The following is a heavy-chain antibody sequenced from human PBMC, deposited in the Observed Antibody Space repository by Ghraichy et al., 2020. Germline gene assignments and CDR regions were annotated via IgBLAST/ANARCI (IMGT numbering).Heavy chain of an antibody. J-gene: IGHJ4*02. V-gene: IGHV4-39*01. CDR1: GGSISSSSYY. CDR2: IYYSGST. Sequence: SETLSLTCTVSGGSISSSSYYWGWIRQPPGKGLEWIATIYYSGSTYYNPSLKSRVTISVDTSKNQFSLKLSSVTAADTAVYYCARHGPSIVVVPPAHFDNWGQGTLVTVSS. D-gene: IGHD2-2*01. CDR3: ARHGPSIVVVPPAHFDN.